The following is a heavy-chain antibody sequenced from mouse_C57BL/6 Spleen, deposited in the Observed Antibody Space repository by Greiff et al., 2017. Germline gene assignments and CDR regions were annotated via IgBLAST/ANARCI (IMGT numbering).Heavy chain of an antibody. V-gene: IGHV3-6*01. Sequence: EVKVEESGPGLVKPSQSLSLTCSVTGYSITSGYYWNWIRQFPGNKLEWMGYISYDGSNHYNPSLKNRISITRDTSKNQFFLKLNSVTTEDTATYYCARDRFADWGQGTLVTVSA. J-gene: IGHJ3*01. CDR1: GYSITSGYY. CDR3: ARDRFAD. CDR2: ISYDGSN.